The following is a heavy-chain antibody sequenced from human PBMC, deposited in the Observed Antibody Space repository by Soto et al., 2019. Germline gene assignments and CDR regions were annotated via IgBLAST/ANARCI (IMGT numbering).Heavy chain of an antibody. CDR1: GFTFNSLS. CDR2: ISHDGRVT. CDR3: AREPYGDSQYFDY. Sequence: QVQLVESGGGMVQPGTSLRLSCAASGFTFNSLSLHWVRQRPDKGLEWVAVISHDGRVTFYADFVKGRFPVSRDNSKNTIYRQVNSLRAEDTAVYYCAREPYGDSQYFDYWGQGTLVTVSS. J-gene: IGHJ4*02. D-gene: IGHD2-21*02. V-gene: IGHV3-30*04.